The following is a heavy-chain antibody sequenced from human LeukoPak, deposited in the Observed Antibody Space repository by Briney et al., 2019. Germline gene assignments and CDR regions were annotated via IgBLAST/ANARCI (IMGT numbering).Heavy chain of an antibody. D-gene: IGHD1-26*01. J-gene: IGHJ4*02. Sequence: SETLSLTCTVSSGSISSYYWRWIRQPAGKGLEWIGRIYTSGSTNYNPSLKSRVTISVDTSKNQFSLKLSSVTAADTAVYYCASTGGGSYAPVDYWGLRTLVTVSS. CDR3: ASTGGGSYAPVDY. V-gene: IGHV4-4*07. CDR1: SGSISSYY. CDR2: IYTSGST.